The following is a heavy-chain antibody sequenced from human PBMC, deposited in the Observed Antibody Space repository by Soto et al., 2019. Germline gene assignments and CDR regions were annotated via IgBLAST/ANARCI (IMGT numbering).Heavy chain of an antibody. J-gene: IGHJ6*02. CDR3: ARETRITIFGVVIPNYGMDV. Sequence: GASVKVSCKASGGTFSSYAISWVRQAPGQGLEWMGGIIPIFGTANYAQKFQGRVTITADESTSTAYMELSSLRSEDTAVYYSARETRITIFGVVIPNYGMDVWGQGTTVTVSS. D-gene: IGHD3-3*01. CDR1: GGTFSSYA. CDR2: IIPIFGTA. V-gene: IGHV1-69*13.